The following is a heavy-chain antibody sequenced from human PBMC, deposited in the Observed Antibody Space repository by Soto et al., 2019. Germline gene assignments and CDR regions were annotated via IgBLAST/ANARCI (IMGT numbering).Heavy chain of an antibody. Sequence: SETLSLTCAVYGGSFSGYYWSWIRQPPGKGLEWIGEINHSGSTNYNPSLKSRVTISVDTSKNQFSLKLSSVTAADTAVYYCARGSRITMIVVVITTLWFDTWGQGTLVTVSS. V-gene: IGHV4-34*01. CDR3: ARGSRITMIVVVITTLWFDT. CDR2: INHSGST. J-gene: IGHJ5*02. CDR1: GGSFSGYY. D-gene: IGHD3-22*01.